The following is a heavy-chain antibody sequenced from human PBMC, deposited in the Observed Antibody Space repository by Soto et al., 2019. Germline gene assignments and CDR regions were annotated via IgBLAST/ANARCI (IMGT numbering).Heavy chain of an antibody. J-gene: IGHJ6*02. V-gene: IGHV3-23*01. CDR1: GFTFSSYA. Sequence: GGSLRLSCAASGFTFSSYAMSWVRQAPGKGLEWVSAISGSGGSTYYADSVKGRFTISRDNSKNTLYLQMNSLRAEDTAVYYCAKDTTNSSGWYDYYYCMDVWGQGTTVTVSS. D-gene: IGHD6-19*01. CDR2: ISGSGGST. CDR3: AKDTTNSSGWYDYYYCMDV.